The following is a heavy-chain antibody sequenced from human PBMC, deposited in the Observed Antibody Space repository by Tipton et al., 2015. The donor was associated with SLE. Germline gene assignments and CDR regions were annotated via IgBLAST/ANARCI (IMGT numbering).Heavy chain of an antibody. Sequence: VQLVQSGGGLVQPGGSLRLSCAASGFTFRTYAMAWVRQSPGKGLEWVSLISGGGGSTHYADSVRGRFTISRDNSKNTLYLQMNSLRVEDTAVYYCAKRLGTPVTTIDYWGQGTLVTVSS. V-gene: IGHV3-23*04. CDR3: AKRLGTPVTTIDY. D-gene: IGHD4-17*01. CDR2: ISGGGGST. J-gene: IGHJ4*02. CDR1: GFTFRTYA.